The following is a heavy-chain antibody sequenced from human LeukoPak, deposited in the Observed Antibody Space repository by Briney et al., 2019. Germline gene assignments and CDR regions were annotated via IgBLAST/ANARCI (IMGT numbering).Heavy chain of an antibody. J-gene: IGHJ4*02. Sequence: GGSLRLSCAASGFTFSSYSMNWVRQAPGKGLEWVSSISSASTHIYSADSVKGRFTISRDNAKNSLYLQMNSLRAEDTAVYYCARDTDGYSYGLNYFDYWGQGALVTVSS. CDR3: ARDTDGYSYGLNYFDY. D-gene: IGHD5-18*01. V-gene: IGHV3-21*01. CDR1: GFTFSSYS. CDR2: ISSASTHI.